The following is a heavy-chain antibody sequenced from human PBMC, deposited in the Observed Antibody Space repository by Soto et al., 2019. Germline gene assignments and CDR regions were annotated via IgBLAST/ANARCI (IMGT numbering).Heavy chain of an antibody. D-gene: IGHD6-13*01. CDR2: MNPNSGNT. J-gene: IGHJ6*04. V-gene: IGHV1-8*01. Sequence: ASVKVSCKASGYTFTSYDINWVRQATGQGLEWMGWMNPNSGNTGYAQKFQGRVTMTRNTSISTAYMELSSLRSEDTAVYYCARTADSWYGAGAGPPGSFPSGWGKGSTVTVAS. CDR3: ARTADSWYGAGAGPPGSFPSG. CDR1: GYTFTSYD.